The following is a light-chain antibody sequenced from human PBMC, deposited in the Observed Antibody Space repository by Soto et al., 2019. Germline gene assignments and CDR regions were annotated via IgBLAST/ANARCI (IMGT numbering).Light chain of an antibody. Sequence: EIRMTQAPGSLSASVVDRVTITCRASQSITTYLNWYQQKPGIAPKLLIYAASSLQSGVPSRFSGSGSGTDFTLTISSLQPEDFATYYCQQSYSVPPTFGQGTKVDIK. CDR3: QQSYSVPPT. CDR1: QSITTY. J-gene: IGKJ1*01. CDR2: AAS. V-gene: IGKV1-39*01.